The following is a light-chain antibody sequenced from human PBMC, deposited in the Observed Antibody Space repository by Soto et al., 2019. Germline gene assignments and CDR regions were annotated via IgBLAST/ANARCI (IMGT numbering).Light chain of an antibody. J-gene: IGLJ1*01. CDR3: CSYAGSSTYV. CDR1: ISDVGSYNL. Sequence: QSRQSRPSSVCGSPGKSISISCTGTISDVGSYNLVSWYQQHPGKAPKLMIYDGSKRPSGVSNRFSGYKYGNTASLTISGLQAQDEADYCCCSYAGSSTYVFGTWTTVTV. V-gene: IGLV2-23*01. CDR2: DGS.